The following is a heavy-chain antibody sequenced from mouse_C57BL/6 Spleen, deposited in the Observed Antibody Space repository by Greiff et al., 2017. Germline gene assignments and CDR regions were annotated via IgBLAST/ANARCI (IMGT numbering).Heavy chain of an antibody. CDR3: ARDFYRGYFDY. CDR2: ISYDGSN. V-gene: IGHV3-6*01. CDR1: GYSITSGYY. J-gene: IGHJ2*01. Sequence: VQLQQSGPGLVKPSQSLSLTCSVTGYSITSGYYWNWIRQFPGNKLEWMGYISYDGSNNYNPSLKNLISITRDTSKNQFFLKLNSVTTEDTATYYCARDFYRGYFDYWGQGTTLTVSS.